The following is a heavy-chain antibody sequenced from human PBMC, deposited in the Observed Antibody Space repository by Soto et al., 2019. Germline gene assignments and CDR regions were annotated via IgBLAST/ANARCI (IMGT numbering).Heavy chain of an antibody. D-gene: IGHD7-27*01. J-gene: IGHJ6*02. Sequence: QVQLQESGPGLVKPSQTLSLTCTVSGGSISSGGYYWSWIRQHPGKGLEWIGYIYYSGSTYYNPSLKSPVTISVDTSKNQFSLKLSAVTAADTAVYYCARDRAPHVLAGNYYYYGMDVWGQGTTVTVSS. CDR2: IYYSGST. CDR3: ARDRAPHVLAGNYYYYGMDV. V-gene: IGHV4-31*01. CDR1: GGSISSGGYY.